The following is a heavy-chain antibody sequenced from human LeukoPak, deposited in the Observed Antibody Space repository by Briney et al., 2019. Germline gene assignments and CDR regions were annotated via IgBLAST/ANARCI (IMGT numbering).Heavy chain of an antibody. D-gene: IGHD6-6*01. V-gene: IGHV1-24*01. Sequence: ASVKVSCKVSGYTLTELSMHWVRLAPGKGLEWMGGFDPEDGETIYAQKFQGRVTMTEDTSTDTAYMELSSLRSEDTAVYYCATLYSSSSAFDIWGQGTMVTVSS. CDR2: FDPEDGET. J-gene: IGHJ3*02. CDR1: GYTLTELS. CDR3: ATLYSSSSAFDI.